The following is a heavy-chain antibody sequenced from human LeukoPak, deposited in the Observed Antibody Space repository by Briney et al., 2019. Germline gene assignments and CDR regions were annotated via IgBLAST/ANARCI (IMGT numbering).Heavy chain of an antibody. D-gene: IGHD6-19*01. Sequence: SETLSLICAVYGGSFSGYYWSWIRQPPGKGLEWIGEINHSGSTNYNPSLKSRVTISVDTSKNQFSLKLSSVTAADTAVYYCARSVAGSYNWFDPWGQGTLVTVSS. V-gene: IGHV4-34*01. CDR3: ARSVAGSYNWFDP. J-gene: IGHJ5*02. CDR1: GGSFSGYY. CDR2: INHSGST.